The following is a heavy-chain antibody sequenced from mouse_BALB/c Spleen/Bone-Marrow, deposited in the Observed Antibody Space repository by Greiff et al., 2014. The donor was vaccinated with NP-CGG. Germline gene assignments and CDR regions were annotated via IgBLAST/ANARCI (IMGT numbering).Heavy chain of an antibody. CDR1: GFTFSDYY. J-gene: IGHJ4*01. V-gene: IGHV5-4*02. Sequence: EVQLQQSGGGLVKPGGSLKPSCAASGFTFSDYYMYWVRQTPEKRLEWVATISDGGSYTYYPDSVKGRFTISRDNVKNNLYLQMSSLKPEDTAMYYCARGPHDDDMDYWGQGTSVTVSS. CDR2: ISDGGSYT. CDR3: ARGPHDDDMDY. D-gene: IGHD2-3*01.